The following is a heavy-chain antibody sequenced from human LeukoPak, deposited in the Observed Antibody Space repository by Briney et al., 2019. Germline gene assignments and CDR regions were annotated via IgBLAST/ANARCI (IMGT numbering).Heavy chain of an antibody. Sequence: ASVKVSCKASGYTFTSYDINWVRQATGQGLEWMGWMNPNSGNTGYAQKFQGRVTMTRNTSISTAYMELRSLRSDDTAVYYCARELSSSWYGQWGQGTLVTVSS. CDR1: GYTFTSYD. D-gene: IGHD6-13*01. J-gene: IGHJ4*02. CDR2: MNPNSGNT. V-gene: IGHV1-8*01. CDR3: ARELSSSWYGQ.